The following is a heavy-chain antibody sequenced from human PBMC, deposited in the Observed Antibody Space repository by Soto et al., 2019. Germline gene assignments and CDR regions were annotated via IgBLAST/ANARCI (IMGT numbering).Heavy chain of an antibody. CDR3: ARAGGLGAVAVDY. V-gene: IGHV4-30-2*01. CDR1: GGSISSGGYS. CDR2: IYHSGST. J-gene: IGHJ4*02. D-gene: IGHD6-19*01. Sequence: QLQLQESGSGLVKPSQTLSLTCAVSGGSISSGGYSWSWIQQPPGKGLEWIGDIYHSGSTYYNPSRKSRITVSVDRSKNKFSLKLGSVTAADTAVYYWARAGGLGAVAVDYWGQGTLVTVSS.